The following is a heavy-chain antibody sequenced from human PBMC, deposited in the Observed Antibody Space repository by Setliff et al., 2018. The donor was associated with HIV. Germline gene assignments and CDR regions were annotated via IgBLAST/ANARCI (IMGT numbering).Heavy chain of an antibody. D-gene: IGHD2-21*01. Sequence: ASVKVSCKSSGYTFTDYYMHWVRQAPGQGLEWMGWINPNSGGTKSAQTFQGRVTMTRDTSINAAYMDLSRLRSDDTAIYYCARDKLEETAESLWGPMKNDAFDIWGPGTLVTVSS. J-gene: IGHJ3*02. CDR3: ARDKLEETAESLWGPMKNDAFDI. CDR2: INPNSGGT. CDR1: GYTFTDYY. V-gene: IGHV1-2*02.